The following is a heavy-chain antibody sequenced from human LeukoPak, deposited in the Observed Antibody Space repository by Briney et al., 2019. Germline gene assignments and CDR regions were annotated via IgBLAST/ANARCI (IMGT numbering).Heavy chain of an antibody. CDR3: ARDYYDSSGFGAFDI. Sequence: SVKVSCKASGYTFTSYAMNWVRQAPGQGLEWMGGIIPIFGTANYAQKFQGRVTITADKSTSTAYMELSSLRSEDTAVYYCARDYYDSSGFGAFDIWGQGTMVTVSS. CDR2: IIPIFGTA. J-gene: IGHJ3*02. CDR1: GYTFTSYA. V-gene: IGHV1-69*06. D-gene: IGHD3-22*01.